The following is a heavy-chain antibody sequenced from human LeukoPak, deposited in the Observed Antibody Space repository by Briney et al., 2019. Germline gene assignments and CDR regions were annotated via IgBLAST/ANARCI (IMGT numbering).Heavy chain of an antibody. CDR2: IIPIFGTA. V-gene: IGHV1-69*13. CDR3: ARTDYDYVWGSYRPWGIFDY. Sequence: GASVKVSCKASGGTFSSYAISWVRQAPGQGLEWMGGIIPIFGTANYAQKFQGRVTITADESTSTAYMELSSLRSEDTAVYYCARTDYDYVWGSYRPWGIFDYWGQGTLVTVSS. CDR1: GGTFSSYA. D-gene: IGHD3-16*02. J-gene: IGHJ4*02.